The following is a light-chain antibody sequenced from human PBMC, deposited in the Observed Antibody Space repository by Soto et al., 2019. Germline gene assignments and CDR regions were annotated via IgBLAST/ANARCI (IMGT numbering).Light chain of an antibody. CDR1: QSITSY. J-gene: IGKJ1*01. Sequence: DIQMTQSPSSLSASVGDRVTITCRASQSITSYLNWYQQKPGKAPQLLIYAASSLQSGLPSRFSGSGSGTDFTLTISSLQPEDFAAYFCQQSYTTPWTFGQGTKVEVK. V-gene: IGKV1-39*01. CDR2: AAS. CDR3: QQSYTTPWT.